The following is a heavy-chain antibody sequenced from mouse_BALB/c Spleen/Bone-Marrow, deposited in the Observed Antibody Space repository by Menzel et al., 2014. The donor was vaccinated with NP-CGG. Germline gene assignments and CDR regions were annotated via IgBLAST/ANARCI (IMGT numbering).Heavy chain of an antibody. CDR2: IDPENGDT. V-gene: IGHV14-4*02. J-gene: IGHJ2*01. CDR3: NEGYGNYGY. CDR1: GFNIKDYY. Sequence: EVQLQQSGAALVRSGSSVQLSCTASGFNIKDYYMHWVKQRPEQGLEWIGWIDPENGDTEYAPKFQGKATMTADTSSNTAYLQLSSLTSEDTAVYYCNEGYGNYGYWGQDTTLTVSS. D-gene: IGHD2-10*02.